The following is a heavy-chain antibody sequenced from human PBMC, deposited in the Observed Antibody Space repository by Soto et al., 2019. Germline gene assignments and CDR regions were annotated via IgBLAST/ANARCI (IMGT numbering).Heavy chain of an antibody. CDR1: GFTFSSYG. D-gene: IGHD6-19*01. V-gene: IGHV3-33*01. CDR2: IWYDGSNK. CDR3: ARDTGIGIAVAGDY. Sequence: GGSLRLSCAASGFTFSSYGMHWVRQAPGKGLEWVAVIWYDGSNKYYADSVKGRFTISRDNSKNTLYLQMNSLRAEDTAVYYCARDTGIGIAVAGDYWGQGTLVTVSS. J-gene: IGHJ4*02.